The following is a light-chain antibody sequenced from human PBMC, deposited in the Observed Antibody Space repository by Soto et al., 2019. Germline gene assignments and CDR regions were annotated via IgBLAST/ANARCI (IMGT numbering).Light chain of an antibody. V-gene: IGLV2-8*01. J-gene: IGLJ3*02. CDR1: SSDVGGYKY. Sequence: QSALTQPPSASGSPGQSVTISCTGTSSDVGGYKYVSWYQQHPGKAPKVIIYQVSNRPSGVPDCFSGSKSGNTASLTVSGLRAEDEADYYCSSYAGSNNWVFGGGTQLTVL. CDR3: SSYAGSNNWV. CDR2: QVS.